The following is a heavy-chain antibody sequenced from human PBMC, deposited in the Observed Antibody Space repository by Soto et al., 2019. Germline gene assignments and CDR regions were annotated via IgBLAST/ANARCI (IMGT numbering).Heavy chain of an antibody. D-gene: IGHD4-17*01. V-gene: IGHV3-23*01. Sequence: EVQLLESGGGLVQPGGSLRLSCAASGFTFSSYALSWVRQAPGKGLEWVSAISGSGGSTYYADSVKGRFTISRDNFKNTLYLQMNSLRAEDTAVYYCAKPAYGDYVAFDTWGQGTMVTVSS. CDR3: AKPAYGDYVAFDT. CDR2: ISGSGGST. J-gene: IGHJ3*02. CDR1: GFTFSSYA.